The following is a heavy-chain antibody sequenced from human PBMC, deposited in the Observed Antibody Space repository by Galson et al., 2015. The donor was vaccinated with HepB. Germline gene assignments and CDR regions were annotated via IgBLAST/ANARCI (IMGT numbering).Heavy chain of an antibody. J-gene: IGHJ4*02. V-gene: IGHV1-2*06. CDR1: GYTFTGYY. CDR3: ASVPYSSSSAHTFDY. D-gene: IGHD6-6*01. CDR2: INPNSGGT. Sequence: SVKVSCKASGYTFTGYYMHWVRQAPGQGLEWMGRINPNSGGTNYAQKFQGRVTMTRDTSISTAYMELSRLRSDDTAVYYCASVPYSSSSAHTFDYWGQGTLVTVSS.